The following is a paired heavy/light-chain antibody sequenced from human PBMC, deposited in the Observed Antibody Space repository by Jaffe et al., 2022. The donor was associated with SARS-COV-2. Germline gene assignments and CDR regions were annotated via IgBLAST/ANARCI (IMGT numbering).Light chain of an antibody. Sequence: QSVLTQPPSVSGAPGQRVTISCTGSSSNIGADYDVHWYQQVPGTAPKLLIYGNSNRPSGVPDRFSGSKSGTSASLAITGLQAEDEADYYCQSYDSSLSGSVFGGGTKLTVL. CDR2: GNS. CDR3: QSYDSSLSGSV. J-gene: IGLJ3*02. CDR1: SSNIGADYD. V-gene: IGLV1-40*01.
Heavy chain of an antibody. CDR2: IGTAGDA. J-gene: IGHJ6*02. Sequence: EVQLVESGGGLVQPGGSLRLSCAASGSTFSSYDMHWVRQATGKGVEWVSTIGTAGDAHYPGSVKGRFTISRENAKNSLYLQMNSLRAGDTAVYYCARGGVAARRGGYYYYYGMDVWGQGTTVTVSS. D-gene: IGHD6-6*01. V-gene: IGHV3-13*01. CDR3: ARGGVAARRGGYYYYYGMDV. CDR1: GSTFSSYD.